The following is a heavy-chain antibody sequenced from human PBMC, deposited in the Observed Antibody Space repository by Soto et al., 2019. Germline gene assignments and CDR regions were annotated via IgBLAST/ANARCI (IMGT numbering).Heavy chain of an antibody. V-gene: IGHV4-61*01. CDR3: ARIGWGGDS. J-gene: IGHJ4*02. CDR1: GGSVRTGSYH. CDR2: IPNNGST. D-gene: IGHD7-27*01. Sequence: QVQLQESGPGRVKPSETLSLTCSVSGGSVRTGSYHWSWIRQPPGKGLEWIGLIPNNGSTDYNPSLKSRVVVSIDRAKNQFSLKVNSVTAADTAVYFCARIGWGGDSWGQGTLVTVSS.